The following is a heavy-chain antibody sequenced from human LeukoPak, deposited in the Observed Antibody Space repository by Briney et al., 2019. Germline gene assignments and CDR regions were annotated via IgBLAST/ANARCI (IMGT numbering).Heavy chain of an antibody. CDR2: IYPGDSNT. Sequence: GESLKISCTASVYSFVSHYIAWVRQMPGKGLEWMGIIYPGDSNTRYSPSFQGQVTMSADRSISTAYLQGSSLQASDTAIYYCVRGTALVMGDYWGQGALVTVSS. CDR3: VRGTALVMGDY. D-gene: IGHD5-18*01. CDR1: VYSFVSHY. J-gene: IGHJ4*02. V-gene: IGHV5-51*01.